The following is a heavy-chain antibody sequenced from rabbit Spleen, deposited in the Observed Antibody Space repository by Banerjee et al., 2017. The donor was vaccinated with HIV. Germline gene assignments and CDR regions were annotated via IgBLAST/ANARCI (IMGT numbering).Heavy chain of an antibody. Sequence: QSLEESGGGLVKPGGTLTLTCTVSGFSFSSKYYMCWVRQAPGKGLEWIACIYTGSSGSTYYASWATGRFTCSKTSSTTVTLQMTSLTAADTATYFCARDAGSSFSSYGMDLWGPGTLVTVS. CDR2: IYTGSSGST. CDR3: ARDAGSSFSSYGMDL. J-gene: IGHJ6*01. V-gene: IGHV1S40*01. D-gene: IGHD8-1*01. CDR1: GFSFSSKYY.